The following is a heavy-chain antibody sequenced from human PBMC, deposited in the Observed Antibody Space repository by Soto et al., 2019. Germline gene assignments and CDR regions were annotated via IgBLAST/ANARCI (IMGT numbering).Heavy chain of an antibody. J-gene: IGHJ6*02. CDR3: ARDGKRGRKGHYGMDV. Sequence: SETLSLTCTDSGGSISSGGYYWSWIRQHPGKGLEWIGYIYYSGSTYYNPSLKSRVTISVDTSKNQFSLKLSSVTAADADVYYCARDGKRGRKGHYGMDVWGQGTTVTVSS. V-gene: IGHV4-31*03. CDR2: IYYSGST. D-gene: IGHD3-10*01. CDR1: GGSISSGGYY.